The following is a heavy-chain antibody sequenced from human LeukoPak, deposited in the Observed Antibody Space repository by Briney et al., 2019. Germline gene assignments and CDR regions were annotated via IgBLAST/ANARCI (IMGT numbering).Heavy chain of an antibody. CDR2: INPSGGST. V-gene: IGHV1-46*01. CDR3: ARSIVGAQDAFDI. J-gene: IGHJ3*02. Sequence: ASVKVSCEASGYTFTSYYMHWVRQSPGQGLEWMGIINPSGGSTSYAQKFQGRVTMTRDMSTSTVYMELSSLRSEDTAVYYCARSIVGAQDAFDIWGQGTMVTVSS. CDR1: GYTFTSYY. D-gene: IGHD1-26*01.